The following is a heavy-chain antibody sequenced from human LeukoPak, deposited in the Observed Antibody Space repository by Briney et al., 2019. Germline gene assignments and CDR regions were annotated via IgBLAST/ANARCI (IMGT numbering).Heavy chain of an antibody. J-gene: IGHJ4*02. CDR1: GFTFSRYW. D-gene: IGHD1-26*01. CDR2: INRDGSII. V-gene: IGHV3-74*01. CDR3: ARNGLGEWELLHV. Sequence: GESLRLSCAASGFTFSRYWMRWVRQVPGKGLVWVSRINRDGSIISYADSARGRFTISRDNAKNTLYLQMNGLRAEDTAVYYCARNGLGEWELLHVWGQGTLVTVSS.